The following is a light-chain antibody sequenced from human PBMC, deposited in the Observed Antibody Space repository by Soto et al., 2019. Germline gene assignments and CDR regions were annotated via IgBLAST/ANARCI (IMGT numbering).Light chain of an antibody. CDR1: QSVNSW. Sequence: DIQMTQSPYTLSAHVGDIVNISCRASQSVNSWLAWYQQKPGKAPKLLIYKASTLEIGVPSRFGGSGSGTEFTLTITSLQPEDFATYYCQQYNSFSWTFGQGTKVEIK. J-gene: IGKJ1*01. CDR2: KAS. V-gene: IGKV1-5*03. CDR3: QQYNSFSWT.